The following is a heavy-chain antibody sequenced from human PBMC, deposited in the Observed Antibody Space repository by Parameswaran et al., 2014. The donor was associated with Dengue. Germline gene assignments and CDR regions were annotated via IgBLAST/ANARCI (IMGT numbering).Heavy chain of an antibody. Sequence: SETLSLTCTVSGGSISSYYWSWIRQPPGKGLEWIGYIYYSGSTNYNPSLKSRVTISVDASKNQFSLKLSSVTAADTAVYYCASLLGTGMDVWGQGTTVTVSS. CDR3: ASLLGTGMDV. CDR2: IYYSGST. D-gene: IGHD3-16*01. CDR1: GGSISSYY. J-gene: IGHJ6*02. V-gene: IGHV4-59*01.